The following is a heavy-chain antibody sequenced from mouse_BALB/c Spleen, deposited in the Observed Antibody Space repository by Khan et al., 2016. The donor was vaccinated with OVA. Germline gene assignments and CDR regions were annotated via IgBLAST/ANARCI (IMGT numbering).Heavy chain of an antibody. V-gene: IGHV3-6*02. CDR1: DYSITSGYY. D-gene: IGHD2-1*01. CDR2: INYDGSN. J-gene: IGHJ3*01. Sequence: EVPLQESGPGLVKPSQSLSLTCSVTDYSITSGYYWNWFRQFPGNKPEWMGYINYDGSNNYNPSLKNRISITSDSSKNQFSLMLNFLTTEDIATYDCPRVYPFAYWNQGTLVTVS. CDR3: PRVYPFAY.